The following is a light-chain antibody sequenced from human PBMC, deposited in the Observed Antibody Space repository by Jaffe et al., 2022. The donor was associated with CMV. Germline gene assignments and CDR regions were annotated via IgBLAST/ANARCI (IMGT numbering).Light chain of an antibody. Sequence: SYVLNQSPSVSVAPGKTARITCGGNVIGSKSVHWYQQKPGQAPVLVIYFDNDRPSGIPERFSGSNSGDTATLTISSVEAGDEADYYCQVWDSSSEQVFGGGTKLTVL. J-gene: IGLJ3*02. CDR2: FDN. V-gene: IGLV3-21*04. CDR1: VIGSKS. CDR3: QVWDSSSEQV.